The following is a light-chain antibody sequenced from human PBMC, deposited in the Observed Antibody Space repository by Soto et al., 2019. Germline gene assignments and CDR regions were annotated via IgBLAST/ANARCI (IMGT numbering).Light chain of an antibody. Sequence: SSELTKPPSVSVAPGKTASISCGGNNIGSKGVHWYQQKPGQAPVLVIYSDTDLPPVILERFSGSNSANLATLTISRVEAGDEADYYCQVWDSGSAHVVFGGGTQLTAL. CDR1: NIGSKG. J-gene: IGLJ2*01. V-gene: IGLV3-21*04. CDR3: QVWDSGSAHVV. CDR2: SDT.